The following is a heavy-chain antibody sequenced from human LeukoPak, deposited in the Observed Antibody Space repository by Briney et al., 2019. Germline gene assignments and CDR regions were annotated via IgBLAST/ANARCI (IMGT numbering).Heavy chain of an antibody. CDR1: GYTFTSYD. V-gene: IGHV1-8*01. Sequence: ASVKVSCKASGYTFTSYDINWVRQATGQGLEWMGWMNPNSGITGYAQKFQGRVTMTRNTSISTAYMELSSLRSEDTAVYYCARAGEQLVLSYYYYYMDVWGKGTTVTVSS. D-gene: IGHD6-13*01. CDR2: MNPNSGIT. J-gene: IGHJ6*03. CDR3: ARAGEQLVLSYYYYYMDV.